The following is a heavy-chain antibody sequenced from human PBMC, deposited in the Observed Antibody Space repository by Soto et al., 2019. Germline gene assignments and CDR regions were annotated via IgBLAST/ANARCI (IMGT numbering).Heavy chain of an antibody. D-gene: IGHD3-10*01. V-gene: IGHV3-23*01. J-gene: IGHJ6*02. CDR1: GFTFSSYA. CDR3: AKDLTMIRGVIYYGMDV. CDR2: ISGSGGST. Sequence: PGGSLRLSCAASGFTFSSYAMSWVRQAPGKGLEWVSAISGSGGSTYYADSVKGRFTISRDNSKNTLYLQMNSLRAEDTAVYYCAKDLTMIRGVIYYGMDVWGQGTTVTVSS.